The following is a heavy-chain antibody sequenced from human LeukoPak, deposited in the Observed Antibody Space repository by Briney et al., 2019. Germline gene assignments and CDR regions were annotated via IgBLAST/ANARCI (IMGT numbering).Heavy chain of an antibody. J-gene: IGHJ4*02. V-gene: IGHV4-39*07. CDR1: GGSISSSNYY. D-gene: IGHD6-19*01. CDR3: AGGIAVAGTNY. CDR2: TYYSGST. Sequence: SETLSLTCTVSGGSISSSNYYWGWIRQPPGKGLEWIATTYYSGSTYYTPSLKGRVTISVDRSKNQFSLKLSSVTAADTAVYYCAGGIAVAGTNYWGQGTLVTVSS.